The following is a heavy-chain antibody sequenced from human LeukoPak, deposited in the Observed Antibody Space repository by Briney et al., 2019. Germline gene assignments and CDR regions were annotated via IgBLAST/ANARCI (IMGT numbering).Heavy chain of an antibody. CDR2: INNDGIST. J-gene: IGHJ6*02. V-gene: IGHV3-74*01. Sequence: AGGSLRLSCAASGFTFSRYWMQWVRQAPGKGLVWVSHINNDGISTSYADSVKGRFTISRDNAKNTLYLQMNSLRAEDTAVYYCARDRPLLGGGYYGLDVWGQGTTVTVSS. CDR3: ARDRPLLGGGYYGLDV. D-gene: IGHD3-10*01. CDR1: GFTFSRYW.